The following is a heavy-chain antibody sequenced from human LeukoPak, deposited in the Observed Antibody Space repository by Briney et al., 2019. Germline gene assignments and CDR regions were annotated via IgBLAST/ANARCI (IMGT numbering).Heavy chain of an antibody. V-gene: IGHV3-9*01. CDR1: GFTFDDYT. CDR2: ISWNSGTI. D-gene: IGHD2-21*02. Sequence: GRSLRLSCAASGFTFDDYTMHWVRQVPGKGLEWVSGISWNSGTIGYADSVKGRFTISRDNAKNSLYLQMNSLRAEDTAIYYCTRDFGSIVVVTAIVDWGQGTLVTVSS. CDR3: TRDFGSIVVVTAIVD. J-gene: IGHJ4*02.